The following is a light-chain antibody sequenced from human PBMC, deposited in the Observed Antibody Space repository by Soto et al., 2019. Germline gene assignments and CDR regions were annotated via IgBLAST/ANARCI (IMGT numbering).Light chain of an antibody. CDR3: QQYDNSVWT. V-gene: IGKV3-20*01. J-gene: IGKJ1*01. CDR1: ESVSSTS. Sequence: EILLTQSPGTLSLSPGERGTLSCRASESVSSTSLAWYQQKPGQAPRLLMYGVSSRATGIPARFSGSGSGTDFTLTINRLEPEDFAVYFCQQYDNSVWTFGQGTKVDIK. CDR2: GVS.